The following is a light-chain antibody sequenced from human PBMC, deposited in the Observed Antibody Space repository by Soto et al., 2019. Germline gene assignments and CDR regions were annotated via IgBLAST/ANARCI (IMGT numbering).Light chain of an antibody. Sequence: QSVLTQPRSVSGSPGQSVTISCTGTSSDVGGYNYVSWYQQHPGKAPKLMIYDVSKRPSGVPDRFSGSKSGNTASLTISGLQAEDEADYDCCSYAGSSSYVFGAGTKLTVL. CDR1: SSDVGGYNY. CDR2: DVS. CDR3: CSYAGSSSYV. V-gene: IGLV2-11*01. J-gene: IGLJ2*01.